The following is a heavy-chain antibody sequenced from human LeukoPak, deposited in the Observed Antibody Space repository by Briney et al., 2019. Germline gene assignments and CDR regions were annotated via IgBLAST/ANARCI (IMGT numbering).Heavy chain of an antibody. CDR3: ARWWYNSGWGIDH. CDR1: GFTFSIHW. J-gene: IGHJ4*02. D-gene: IGHD6-19*01. V-gene: IGHV3-7*05. Sequence: GGSLRLSCAASGFTFSIHWMSWVRQAPGKGLEWVANIKQDGSEKEYVDSVKGRFTVSRDNAMNSLYLQMNSLRAEDTAVHYCARWWYNSGWGIDHWGQGALVTVSS. CDR2: IKQDGSEK.